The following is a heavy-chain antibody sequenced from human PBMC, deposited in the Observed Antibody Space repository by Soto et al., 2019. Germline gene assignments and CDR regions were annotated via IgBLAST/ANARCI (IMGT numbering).Heavy chain of an antibody. D-gene: IGHD2-2*01. CDR1: GVSVSSNIYY. CDR3: ARYPVVVVPAANYGLEV. Sequence: QVQLQESGPGLVKPSQTLSLTCSVSGVSVSSNIYYWSWIRHHPGKGLEWIGYIYYSGNTYYNPSLGGRNTISLDTSKKHFSMRLRSVTLADTDVYYCARYPVVVVPAANYGLEVWGQGTTVNVSS. CDR2: IYYSGNT. J-gene: IGHJ6*02. V-gene: IGHV4-31*03.